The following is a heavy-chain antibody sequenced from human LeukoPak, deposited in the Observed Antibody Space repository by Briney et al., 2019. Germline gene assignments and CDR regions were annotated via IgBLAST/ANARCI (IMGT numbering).Heavy chain of an antibody. CDR2: MNPNSGNT. Sequence: GGSVKVTCKASGYTFTSYDINCVRQATGQGLEWMGWMNPNSGNTGYAQKFQGRVTITRNTSISTAYMELSSLRSEDTAVYYCARVEAGYNYAYYFDYWGQGTLVNVSS. CDR1: GYTFTSYD. D-gene: IGHD5-24*01. CDR3: ARVEAGYNYAYYFDY. V-gene: IGHV1-8*03. J-gene: IGHJ4*02.